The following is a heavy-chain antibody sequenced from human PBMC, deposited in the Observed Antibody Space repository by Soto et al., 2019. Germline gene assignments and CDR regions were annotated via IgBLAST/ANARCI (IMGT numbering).Heavy chain of an antibody. D-gene: IGHD6-19*01. CDR3: ARGSIAVASQDY. V-gene: IGHV4-30-4*01. Sequence: SETLSLTCTVSGGSISSGDYYWSWIRQPPGKGLEWIGYIYYSGSTYYNPSLKSRVTISVDTSKNQFSLKLSSVTAADTAVYYCARGSIAVASQDYWGQGTLVTVSS. CDR2: IYYSGST. J-gene: IGHJ4*02. CDR1: GGSISSGDYY.